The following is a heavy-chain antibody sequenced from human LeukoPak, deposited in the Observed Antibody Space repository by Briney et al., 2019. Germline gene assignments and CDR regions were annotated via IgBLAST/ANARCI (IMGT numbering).Heavy chain of an antibody. CDR1: GFTFTNSA. CDR3: AAGNYYDSSGYYY. Sequence: SVKVSSKPSGFTFTNSAVQWVRQARGQRLEWIGWIVVGSGNTNYAQKFQERVTITRDMSTSTAYMELSSLRSEDTAVYYCAAGNYYDSSGYYYWGRGTLVTVSS. V-gene: IGHV1-58*01. CDR2: IVVGSGNT. J-gene: IGHJ4*02. D-gene: IGHD3-22*01.